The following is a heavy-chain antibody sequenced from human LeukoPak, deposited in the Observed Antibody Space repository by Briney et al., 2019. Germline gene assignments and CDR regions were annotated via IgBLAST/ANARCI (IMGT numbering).Heavy chain of an antibody. Sequence: GGSLGLSCAASGFTFSSYAMSWVRQAPGKGLEYVANIKQDGSETYYVDSVKGRFTISRDNAKNSLYLQMNSLRVEDTAVYYCARDQGILFFDSWGQGTLVTVSS. CDR1: GFTFSSYA. CDR2: IKQDGSET. V-gene: IGHV3-7*01. J-gene: IGHJ4*02. CDR3: ARDQGILFFDS. D-gene: IGHD2-21*01.